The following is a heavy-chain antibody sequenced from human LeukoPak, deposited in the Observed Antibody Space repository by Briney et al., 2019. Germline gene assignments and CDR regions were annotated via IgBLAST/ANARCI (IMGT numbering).Heavy chain of an antibody. CDR1: GYTFTSYY. Sequence: ASVKVSCKASGYTFTSYYMHWVRQAPGQGLEWMGIINPSGGSTSYAQKFQGRVTMTRDTSTSTVYMELSSLRSEDTAVYYCAREMSQLLSFYYYYGMDVWGQGTTVTVSS. V-gene: IGHV1-46*01. CDR3: AREMSQLLSFYYYYGMDV. J-gene: IGHJ6*02. CDR2: INPSGGST. D-gene: IGHD2-2*01.